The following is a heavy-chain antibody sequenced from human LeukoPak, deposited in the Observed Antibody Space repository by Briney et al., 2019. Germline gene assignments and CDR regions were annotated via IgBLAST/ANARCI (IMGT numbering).Heavy chain of an antibody. Sequence: SGTLSLTCAVSGDSISSSNWWSWVRQAPGKGLEWIGEIYHSGSTNYNPSLKSRVTISVDKSKNQFSLKLSSVTAADTAVYYCQLLSLSPSTTRDYWGQGTLVTVSS. V-gene: IGHV4-4*02. CDR3: QLLSLSPSTTRDY. CDR1: GDSISSSNW. CDR2: IYHSGST. D-gene: IGHD2-2*01. J-gene: IGHJ4*02.